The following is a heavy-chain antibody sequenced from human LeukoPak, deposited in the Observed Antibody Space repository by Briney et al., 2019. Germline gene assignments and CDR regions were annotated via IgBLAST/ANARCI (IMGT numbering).Heavy chain of an antibody. V-gene: IGHV3-23*01. Sequence: GGSLRLSCGASGFTFSSYAMSWVRQAPGKGLEWVSAISGSGGSTYYADSVKGRFTISRDNSKNTLYLQMNNLRAEDTAVYYCAKERYIVVVPAAMVDYWGQGTLVTVS. D-gene: IGHD2-2*01. J-gene: IGHJ4*02. CDR2: ISGSGGST. CDR1: GFTFSSYA. CDR3: AKERYIVVVPAAMVDY.